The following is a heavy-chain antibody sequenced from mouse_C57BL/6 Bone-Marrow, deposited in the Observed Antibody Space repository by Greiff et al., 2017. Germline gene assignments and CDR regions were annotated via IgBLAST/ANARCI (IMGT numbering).Heavy chain of an antibody. CDR1: GYTFTSYW. D-gene: IGHD3-2*02. J-gene: IGHJ2*01. CDR3: ARGRAQADY. V-gene: IGHV1-59*01. CDR2: IDPSDSYT. Sequence: QVQLQQPGAELVRPGTSVKLSCKASGYTFTSYWMHWVKQRPGQGLEWIGVIDPSDSYTNYNQKFKGKATLTADTSSSTAYMKLSSLTSEDSAVYYCARGRAQADYWGQGTTLTVSS.